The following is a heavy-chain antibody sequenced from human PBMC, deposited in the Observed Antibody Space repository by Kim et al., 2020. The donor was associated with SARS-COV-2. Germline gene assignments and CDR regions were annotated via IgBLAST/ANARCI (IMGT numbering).Heavy chain of an antibody. Sequence: GGSLRLSCAASGFTFSSYSMNWVRQAPGKGLEWVSYISSRSSTIYYADSVKGRLTIPRDNAKNSLYLQMNSLRDEDTAVYYCARDRGYSSGWGPYYYGMDVWGQGTTVTVS. CDR1: GFTFSSYS. V-gene: IGHV3-48*02. CDR2: ISSRSSTI. CDR3: ARDRGYSSGWGPYYYGMDV. J-gene: IGHJ6*02. D-gene: IGHD6-25*01.